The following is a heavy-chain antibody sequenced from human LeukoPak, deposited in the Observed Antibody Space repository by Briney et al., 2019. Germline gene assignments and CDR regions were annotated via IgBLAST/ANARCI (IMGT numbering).Heavy chain of an antibody. Sequence: GASVKVSCKASGHTFTDYYMHWVRQAPGQGLEWMGWIKPHNGGTNYAQKFQDRVTMTRDTSLSTAYMELSRLRSDDTAVYYCARRLYGDFGDYWGQGTLVTVSS. CDR2: IKPHNGGT. D-gene: IGHD4-17*01. CDR3: ARRLYGDFGDY. V-gene: IGHV1-2*02. CDR1: GHTFTDYY. J-gene: IGHJ4*02.